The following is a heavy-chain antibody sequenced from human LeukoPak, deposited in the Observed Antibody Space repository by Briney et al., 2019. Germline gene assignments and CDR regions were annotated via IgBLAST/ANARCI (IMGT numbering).Heavy chain of an antibody. CDR1: GFTFSNHS. Sequence: PGGSLRLSCAASGFTFSNHSMSGVRQPPGKGLEGVSVIGDIGGSTYYADSVKGRFTISIDNSKNTLYLQTNNLTADDTAVYHCAKGGASSPYTYIDVWGKGTTVIVSS. V-gene: IGHV3-23*01. D-gene: IGHD6-6*01. CDR2: IGDIGGST. J-gene: IGHJ6*04. CDR3: AKGGASSPYTYIDV.